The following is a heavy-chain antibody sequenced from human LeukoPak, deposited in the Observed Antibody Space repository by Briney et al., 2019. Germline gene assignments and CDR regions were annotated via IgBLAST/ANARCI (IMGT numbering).Heavy chain of an antibody. CDR3: ARSPLLTTVTTWDY. J-gene: IGHJ4*02. CDR1: GFTFSSYS. Sequence: TGGSLRLSCAASGFTFSSYSMNWVRQAPGEGLEWVSYISSSSSTIYYADSVKGRFTISRDNAKNSLYLQMNSLRAEDTAVYYCARSPLLTTVTTWDYWGQGTLVTVSS. V-gene: IGHV3-48*01. CDR2: ISSSSSTI. D-gene: IGHD4-17*01.